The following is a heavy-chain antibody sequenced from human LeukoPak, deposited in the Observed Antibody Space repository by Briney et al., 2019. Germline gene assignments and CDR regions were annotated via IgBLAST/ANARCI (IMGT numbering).Heavy chain of an antibody. Sequence: ASVKVSCKASGYTFTSYYMHWVRQAPGQGLEWMGIINPSGGSTSYAQKFQGRVTMTRDTSTSTVYMEPSSLRSEDTAVYYCAREGFYDYVWGSYRYIDYWGQGTLVTVSS. CDR3: AREGFYDYVWGSYRYIDY. J-gene: IGHJ4*02. CDR1: GYTFTSYY. CDR2: INPSGGST. V-gene: IGHV1-46*01. D-gene: IGHD3-16*02.